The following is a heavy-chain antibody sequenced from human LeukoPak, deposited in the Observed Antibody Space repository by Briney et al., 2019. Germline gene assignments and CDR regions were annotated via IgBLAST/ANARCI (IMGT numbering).Heavy chain of an antibody. CDR1: GFTFSNYW. CDR3: AREISSWYRTEGRFDP. D-gene: IGHD6-13*01. Sequence: AGGSLRLSCAASGFTFSNYWMSWVRQAPGKGLEWEANIKQDGSEKYHVDSVNGRFTISRDNAKNSLYLQMNSLRAEDTAVYYCAREISSWYRTEGRFDPWGQGTLVTVSS. V-gene: IGHV3-7*01. J-gene: IGHJ5*02. CDR2: IKQDGSEK.